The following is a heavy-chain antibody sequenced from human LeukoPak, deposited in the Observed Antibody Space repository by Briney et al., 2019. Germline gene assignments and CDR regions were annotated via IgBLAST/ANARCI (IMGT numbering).Heavy chain of an antibody. CDR2: IYYSGST. CDR1: GGPISSGGYN. Sequence: PSETLSLTCTVSGGPISSGGYNWSWIRQHPGKGLECIGYIYYSGSTYYNPSLKSRVTISVDTSKNQFSLKLSSVTAADTAVYYCARGSYVGPTSGYFDYWGQGTLVTVSS. D-gene: IGHD1-26*01. J-gene: IGHJ4*02. V-gene: IGHV4-31*03. CDR3: ARGSYVGPTSGYFDY.